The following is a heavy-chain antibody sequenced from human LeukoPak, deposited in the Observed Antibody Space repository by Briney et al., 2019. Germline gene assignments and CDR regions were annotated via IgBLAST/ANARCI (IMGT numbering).Heavy chain of an antibody. Sequence: AXGXTXSXXXMNXVRQAPGKGLEWVXSISSSSSYIYYADSVKGRFTISRDNAKNSLYLQMNSLRAEDTAVYYCAISDYGDYGVRFDPWGQGTLVTVSS. J-gene: IGHJ5*02. D-gene: IGHD4-17*01. CDR3: AISDYGDYGVRFDP. CDR1: GXTXSXXX. CDR2: ISSSSSYI. V-gene: IGHV3-21*01.